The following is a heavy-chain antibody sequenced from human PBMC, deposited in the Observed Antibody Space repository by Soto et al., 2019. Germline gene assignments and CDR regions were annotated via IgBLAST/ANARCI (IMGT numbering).Heavy chain of an antibody. Sequence: QVQLQQWGAGLLKPSETLSLTCAVYGGSFSGYYWSWIRQPPGKGLEWIGEINHSGSTNYNPSLKSRVTISVDTSKNQFSLKLSSVTAADTAVYYCARGSRYSSIWYTRWTYWYFDLWGRGTLVTVSS. D-gene: IGHD6-13*01. CDR2: INHSGST. J-gene: IGHJ2*01. V-gene: IGHV4-34*01. CDR1: GGSFSGYY. CDR3: ARGSRYSSIWYTRWTYWYFDL.